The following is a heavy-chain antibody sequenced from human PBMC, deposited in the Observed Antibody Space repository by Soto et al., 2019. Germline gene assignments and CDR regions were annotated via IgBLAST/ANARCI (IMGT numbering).Heavy chain of an antibody. CDR2: IWYDGSNK. CDR1: GFTFSSYG. CDR3: ARDARVVVVPAAPTYGMDV. D-gene: IGHD2-2*01. Sequence: PGGSLRLSCAASGFTFSSYGMHWVRQAPGKGLEWVAVIWYDGSNKYYADSVKGRFTISRDNSKNTLYLQMNSLRAEDTAVYYCARDARVVVVPAAPTYGMDVWGQGTTVTVSS. J-gene: IGHJ6*02. V-gene: IGHV3-33*01.